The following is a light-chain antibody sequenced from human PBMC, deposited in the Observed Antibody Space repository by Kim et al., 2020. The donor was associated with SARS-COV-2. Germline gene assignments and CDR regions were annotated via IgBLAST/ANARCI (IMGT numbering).Light chain of an antibody. CDR3: QQYYSYST. J-gene: IGKJ2*01. V-gene: IGKV1-8*01. CDR1: QGISSY. Sequence: SASTGDRVTITCRASQGISSYLAWYQQKPGKAPKLLIYAASTLQSGVPSRFSGSGSGTDFTLTISCLQSEDFATYYCQQYYSYSTFGQGTKLEI. CDR2: AAS.